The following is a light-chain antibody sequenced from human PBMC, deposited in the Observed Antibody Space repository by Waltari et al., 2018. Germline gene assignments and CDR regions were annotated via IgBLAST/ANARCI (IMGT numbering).Light chain of an antibody. CDR3: QQYNNWLTWT. CDR2: VAS. Sequence: VMPLSPASLSVSPGERVTLSCRASRSVSTNLAWYHQRPGQAPRLLIYVASSRAPGIPVRFSGSGSGTEFTLTISSLQSEDRGTYYCQQYNNWLTWTFGPGTKVEI. CDR1: RSVSTN. J-gene: IGKJ1*01. V-gene: IGKV3-15*01.